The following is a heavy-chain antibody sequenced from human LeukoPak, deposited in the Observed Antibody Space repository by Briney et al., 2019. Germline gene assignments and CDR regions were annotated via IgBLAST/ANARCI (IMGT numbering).Heavy chain of an antibody. J-gene: IGHJ3*02. V-gene: IGHV4-34*01. CDR2: ISDGGSS. CDR1: GGSFSGYD. Sequence: TSGTLSLTCAVSGGSFSGYDWTWIRQPPGKGLEWIGEISDGGSSNDNPSPKSRVTISVDTPKTQSCLKLSSATDADTAVQYCARETRYFDWLVQRHDAFDIWGQGTMVTVSS. CDR3: ARETRYFDWLVQRHDAFDI. D-gene: IGHD3-9*01.